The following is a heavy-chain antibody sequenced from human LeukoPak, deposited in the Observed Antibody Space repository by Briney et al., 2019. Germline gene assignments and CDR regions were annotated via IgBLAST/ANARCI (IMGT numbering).Heavy chain of an antibody. Sequence: SQTLSLTCTVSGGSITSGGYYWSWIRQHPGKGLEWIGYIYYSGTTYYNPSLKSRVTISVDTSKNQFSLKLSSVIAADTAVYYCARDYDSSGYRRIWGQGTMVTVSS. CDR1: GGSITSGGYY. D-gene: IGHD3-22*01. J-gene: IGHJ3*02. CDR2: IYYSGTT. V-gene: IGHV4-31*03. CDR3: ARDYDSSGYRRI.